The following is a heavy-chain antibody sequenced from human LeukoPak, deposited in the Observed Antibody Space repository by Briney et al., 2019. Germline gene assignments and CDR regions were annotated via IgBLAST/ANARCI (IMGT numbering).Heavy chain of an antibody. CDR1: GFPFSGYW. Sequence: PGGSLSLSCAVSGFPFSGYWMGWVRQAAGNGLEWVATMNEDGSEIYYVDSVKGRFTISRDNAKNSLSLQMNSLRAEDTTLYYCARGFDGRSAFDIWGQGTMVTVSS. D-gene: IGHD3-10*01. V-gene: IGHV3-7*01. J-gene: IGHJ3*02. CDR3: ARGFDGRSAFDI. CDR2: MNEDGSEI.